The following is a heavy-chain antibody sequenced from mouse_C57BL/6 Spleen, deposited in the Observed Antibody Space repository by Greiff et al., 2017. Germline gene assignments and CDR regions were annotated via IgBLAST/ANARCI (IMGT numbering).Heavy chain of an antibody. Sequence: QVQLQQSGAELVMPGASVKLSCKASGYTFTSYWMHWVKQRPGQGLEWIGEIDPSDSYTNYNQKFKGKSTLTVDKSSSTAYMQLSSLTSEDSAVYYCASPHYYGSSRYFDVWGTGTTVTVSS. CDR3: ASPHYYGSSRYFDV. CDR2: IDPSDSYT. J-gene: IGHJ1*03. V-gene: IGHV1-69*01. CDR1: GYTFTSYW. D-gene: IGHD1-1*01.